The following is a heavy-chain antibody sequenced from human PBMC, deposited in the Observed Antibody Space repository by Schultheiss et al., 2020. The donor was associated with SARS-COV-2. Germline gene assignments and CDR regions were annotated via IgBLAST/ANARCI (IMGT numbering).Heavy chain of an antibody. CDR3: VSPLIAVAGKYFQH. J-gene: IGHJ1*01. CDR2: ISSNGGST. Sequence: GGSLRLSCAASGFTFSSYWMSWVRQAPGKGLEYVSAISSNGGSTYYADSVKGRFTISRDNSKNTLYLQMSSLRAEDTAVYYCVSPLIAVAGKYFQHWGQGTLVTVSS. D-gene: IGHD6-19*01. V-gene: IGHV3-64D*06. CDR1: GFTFSSYW.